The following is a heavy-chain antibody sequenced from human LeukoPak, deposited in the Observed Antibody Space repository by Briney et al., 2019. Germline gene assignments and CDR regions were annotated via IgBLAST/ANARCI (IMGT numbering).Heavy chain of an antibody. J-gene: IGHJ4*02. V-gene: IGHV3-74*01. CDR3: ARSGAPTPDY. D-gene: IGHD2-15*01. CDR2: IDSEGSST. CDR1: GFTFSSYW. Sequence: GGSLRLSCAASGFTFSSYWMHWVRQAPGKGLVWVSRIDSEGSSTIYADSVKGRFTISRDNAKNTLNLQMNSLRAEDTALYYCARSGAPTPDYWGQGTLVIVSS.